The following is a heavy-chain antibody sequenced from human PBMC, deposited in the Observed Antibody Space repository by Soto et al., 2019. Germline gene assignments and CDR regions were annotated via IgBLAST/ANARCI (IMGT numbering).Heavy chain of an antibody. CDR3: ARKYGSGYRAFDS. J-gene: IGHJ4*02. CDR1: GDTFNFYS. CDR2: VNPILSMS. V-gene: IGHV1-69*02. D-gene: IGHD3-10*01. Sequence: QVQLVQSGAEVKSAGSSVKVSCKASGDTFNFYSINWVRQAPGLGLEWVGRVNPILSMSNYAQRFQGRVTLTADNSTGTAYMELRRLRSEDTAIYYCARKYGSGYRAFDSWGQGALVTVSS.